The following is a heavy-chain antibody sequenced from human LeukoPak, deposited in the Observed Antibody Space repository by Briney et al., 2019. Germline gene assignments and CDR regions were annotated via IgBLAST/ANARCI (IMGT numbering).Heavy chain of an antibody. Sequence: GGSLRLSCAASGFTFSSYEMNWVRQAPGKGLEGVSYISSSGSTIYYADSVKGRFTISRDNAKNSLYLQMNSLRAEDTAVYYCASPLPRYDFWSGYFPNSYYYYGMDVWGQGTTVTVSS. D-gene: IGHD3-3*01. CDR1: GFTFSSYE. J-gene: IGHJ6*02. CDR3: ASPLPRYDFWSGYFPNSYYYYGMDV. CDR2: ISSSGSTI. V-gene: IGHV3-48*03.